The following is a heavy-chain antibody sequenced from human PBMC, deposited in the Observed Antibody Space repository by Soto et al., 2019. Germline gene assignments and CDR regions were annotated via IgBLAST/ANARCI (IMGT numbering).Heavy chain of an antibody. J-gene: IGHJ6*03. Sequence: QVQLVQSGAEVKKPGASVKVSCKASGYTFTSYDINWVRQATGQGLEWMGWMNPNSGNTGYAQKFQGRVTMTRNTAISTAYMELSSLRSEDTAVYYCARRRFIALDYSKSYYYYYMDVWGKGTTVTVSS. CDR2: MNPNSGNT. CDR3: ARRRFIALDYSKSYYYYYMDV. CDR1: GYTFTSYD. D-gene: IGHD4-4*01. V-gene: IGHV1-8*01.